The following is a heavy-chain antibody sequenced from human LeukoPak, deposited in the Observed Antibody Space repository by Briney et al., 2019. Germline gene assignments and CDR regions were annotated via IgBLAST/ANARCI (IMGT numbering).Heavy chain of an antibody. CDR3: ITDPGAWAPI. Sequence: GGSLRLSCVASGLTFSNAWMSWVSQAPGKGLEWVGRIKSKTDGETTDYAAPVKGRFTISRDDSKNTLYLQMNRLNIGDTAVYYCITDPGAWAPIWGQGTMVTVSS. J-gene: IGHJ3*02. D-gene: IGHD1-26*01. V-gene: IGHV3-15*01. CDR1: GLTFSNAW. CDR2: IKSKTDGETT.